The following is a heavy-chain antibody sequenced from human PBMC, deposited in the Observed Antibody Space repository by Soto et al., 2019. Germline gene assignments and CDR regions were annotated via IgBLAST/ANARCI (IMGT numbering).Heavy chain of an antibody. CDR1: GYTFTGYY. J-gene: IGHJ3*02. Sequence: QVQLVQSGAEVKKPGASVKVSCKASGYTFTGYYMHWVRQAPGQGLEWMGWINPNSGGTNYAQKFKGWVTMTRDTSISTAYMELSRLRSDDTAVYYCAREFRDGVVVVAATNAFDIWGQGTMVTVSS. CDR3: AREFRDGVVVVAATNAFDI. V-gene: IGHV1-2*04. CDR2: INPNSGGT. D-gene: IGHD2-15*01.